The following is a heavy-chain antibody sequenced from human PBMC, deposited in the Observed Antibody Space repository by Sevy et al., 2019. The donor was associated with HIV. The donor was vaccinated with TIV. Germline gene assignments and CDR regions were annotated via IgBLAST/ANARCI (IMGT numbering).Heavy chain of an antibody. Sequence: GGSLRLSCAASGFTFSSYGMHWVRQAPGKGLEWVAFIRYDGSNKYYADSVKGRFTISRDNSKNTLYLQMNSLRAEDTSVYYCVSRGGDPDNWFDPWGQGTLVTVSS. CDR3: VSRGGDPDNWFDP. D-gene: IGHD2-21*01. CDR1: GFTFSSYG. CDR2: IRYDGSNK. V-gene: IGHV3-30*02. J-gene: IGHJ5*02.